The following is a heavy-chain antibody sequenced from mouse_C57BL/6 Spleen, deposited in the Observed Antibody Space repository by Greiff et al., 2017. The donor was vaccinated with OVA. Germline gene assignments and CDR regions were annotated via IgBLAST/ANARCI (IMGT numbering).Heavy chain of an antibody. V-gene: IGHV1-69*01. D-gene: IGHD2-3*01. CDR2: LDPSDSYT. J-gene: IGHJ2*01. CDR3: ARPLYDGYSYYFDY. CDR1: GYTFTSYW. Sequence: QVQLQQPGAELVMPGASVKLSCKASGYTFTSYWMHWVKQRPGQGLEWIGELDPSDSYTNYNQKFKGKSTLTVDKSSSTAYMQLSSLTSEDSAVYYCARPLYDGYSYYFDYWGQGTTLTVSS.